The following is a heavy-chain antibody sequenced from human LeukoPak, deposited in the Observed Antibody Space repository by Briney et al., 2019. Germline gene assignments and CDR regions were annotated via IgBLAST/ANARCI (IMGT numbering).Heavy chain of an antibody. V-gene: IGHV4-31*03. CDR2: IYYSGST. CDR3: ASARVYDSSGYYYAFDI. J-gene: IGHJ3*02. CDR1: GGSISSGGYY. D-gene: IGHD3-22*01. Sequence: SQTLSLTCTVSGGSISSGGYYWSWIRQHPGKGLEWIGYIYYSGSTYYNPSLKSRVTISVDTSKNQFSLKLSSVTAADTAVYYCASARVYDSSGYYYAFDIWAKGQWSPSLQ.